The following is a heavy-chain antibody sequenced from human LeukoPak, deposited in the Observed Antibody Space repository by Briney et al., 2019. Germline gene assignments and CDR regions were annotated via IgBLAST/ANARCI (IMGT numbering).Heavy chain of an antibody. J-gene: IGHJ4*02. CDR2: INPSGGST. Sequence: ASVTVSCTASGYTFTSYYMHWVRQAPGQGLEWMGIINPSGGSTSYAQKFQGRVTMTRDTSTSTVYMELSSLRSEDTAVYYCARVKATVTFSASFDYWGQGTLVTVSS. V-gene: IGHV1-46*01. CDR3: ARVKATVTFSASFDY. D-gene: IGHD4-17*01. CDR1: GYTFTSYY.